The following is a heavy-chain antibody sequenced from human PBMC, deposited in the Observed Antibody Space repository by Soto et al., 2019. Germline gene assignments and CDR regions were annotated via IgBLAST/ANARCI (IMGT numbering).Heavy chain of an antibody. CDR2: ISWNSGSV. J-gene: IGHJ4*02. Sequence: EVQLVESGGGLVQPDRSLRLSCAASGFSFDDYAMHWVRQAPGKGPEWVSGISWNSGSVDYADSVKGRFTISRDNAKNSLYLQMNSLRAEDTASYYCAKGRGSSGYLFDYWGQGTLVTVSS. CDR1: GFSFDDYA. CDR3: AKGRGSSGYLFDY. V-gene: IGHV3-9*01. D-gene: IGHD3-22*01.